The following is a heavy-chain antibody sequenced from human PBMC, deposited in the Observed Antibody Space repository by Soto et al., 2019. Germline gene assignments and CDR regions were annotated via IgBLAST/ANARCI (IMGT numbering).Heavy chain of an antibody. V-gene: IGHV1-69*13. CDR3: ARDSRYCSGDSCYFLPGIDD. CDR2: IIPIFGTA. Sequence: ASVKVSCKASGGTFSSYAISWVRQAPGQGLEWMGGIIPIFGTANYAQKFQGRVTITADESTSTAYMELSSLRSEDTAVYYCARDSRYCSGDSCYFLPGIDDWGQGTLVTESS. CDR1: GGTFSSYA. J-gene: IGHJ4*02. D-gene: IGHD2-15*01.